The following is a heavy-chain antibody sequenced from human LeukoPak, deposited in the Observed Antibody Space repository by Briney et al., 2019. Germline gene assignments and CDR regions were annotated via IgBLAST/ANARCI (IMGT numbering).Heavy chain of an antibody. CDR2: IHTRGST. V-gene: IGHV4-4*07. J-gene: IGHJ4*02. CDR1: GVSISSYF. CDR3: ARDQYYYDSSGTITLDY. D-gene: IGHD3-22*01. Sequence: SETLSLTCTVSGVSISSYFWSWIRQPAGKGLEWIGRIHTRGSTNYNPSLKSRVTMSVDTSKNQSSLKLSSVTAADTAVYYCARDQYYYDSSGTITLDYWGQGTLVTVSS.